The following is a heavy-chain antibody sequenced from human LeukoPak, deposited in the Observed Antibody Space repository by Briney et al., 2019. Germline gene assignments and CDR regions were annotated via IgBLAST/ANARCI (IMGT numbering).Heavy chain of an antibody. Sequence: GGSLRLSCTTSGFIFSNYAVNWVRQAPGKGLEWVAIISGGGETTYYGDSVKGRFTISRDNSKNTLYLQMNGLRVEDTAFYYCARYIVSYPHDAFDIWGQGTMVTVSS. CDR1: GFIFSNYA. CDR2: ISGGGETT. V-gene: IGHV3-23*02. CDR3: ARYIVSYPHDAFDI. J-gene: IGHJ3*02. D-gene: IGHD1-26*01.